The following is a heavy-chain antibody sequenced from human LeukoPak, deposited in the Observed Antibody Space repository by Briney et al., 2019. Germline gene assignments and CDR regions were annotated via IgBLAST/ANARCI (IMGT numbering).Heavy chain of an antibody. CDR2: IYVGGTT. CDR3: ARDAGNYDFWSGYPYYYYYMDV. Sequence: PSETLSLTCTVSGGSIRSASDYWSWIRQPAGKGPEWIGRIYVGGTTNYNPSLKSRVTISVDTSKNQFSLKLSSVTAADTAVYYCARDAGNYDFWSGYPYYYYYMDVWGKGTTVTVSS. D-gene: IGHD3-3*01. CDR1: GGSIRSASDY. V-gene: IGHV4-61*02. J-gene: IGHJ6*03.